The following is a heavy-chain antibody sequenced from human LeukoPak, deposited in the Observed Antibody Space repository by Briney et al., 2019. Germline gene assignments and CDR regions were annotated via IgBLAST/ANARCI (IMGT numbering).Heavy chain of an antibody. CDR2: ISYDGSNK. D-gene: IGHD1-7*01. Sequence: GGSLRLSCAASGFTFSSYAMHWVRQAPGKGLEWVAVISYDGSNKYYADSVKGRFTISRDNSKNTLYLQMNSLRAEDTAVYYCARDGNWNYVVRYYYYYYMDVWGKGTTVTVSS. CDR3: ARDGNWNYVVRYYYYYYMDV. J-gene: IGHJ6*03. V-gene: IGHV3-30-3*01. CDR1: GFTFSSYA.